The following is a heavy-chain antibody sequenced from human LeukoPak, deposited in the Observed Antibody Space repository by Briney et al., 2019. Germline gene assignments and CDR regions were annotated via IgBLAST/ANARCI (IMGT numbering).Heavy chain of an antibody. CDR3: AKDSPPRTVTTLFDY. Sequence: GGSLRLSCAASGFMFSTYAMSWVRQAPGKGLEWVSGISDSGSNTYYADSVKGRFTISRDNSKNTLYLQMNSLRAEDTAVYYCAKDSPPRTVTTLFDYWGQGTLVTVSS. J-gene: IGHJ4*02. D-gene: IGHD4-17*01. CDR2: ISDSGSNT. CDR1: GFMFSTYA. V-gene: IGHV3-23*01.